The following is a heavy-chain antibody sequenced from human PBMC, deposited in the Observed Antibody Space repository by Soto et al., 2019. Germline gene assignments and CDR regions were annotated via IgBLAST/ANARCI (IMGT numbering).Heavy chain of an antibody. D-gene: IGHD1-7*01. V-gene: IGHV5-51*01. CDR1: GFTFSSYS. J-gene: IGHJ4*02. CDR2: IYPGDSDT. CDR3: ARRDYNWNYEN. Sequence: PGGSLRLSCAASGFTFSSYSMNWVRQMPGKGLEWMGVIYPGDSDTRYSPSFQGQVTISADKSNSTAYLQGSSLKASDTAMYYCARRDYNWNYENWGKGTLVT.